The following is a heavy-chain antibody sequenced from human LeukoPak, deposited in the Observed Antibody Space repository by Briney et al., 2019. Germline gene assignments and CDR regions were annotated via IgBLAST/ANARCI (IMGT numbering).Heavy chain of an antibody. J-gene: IGHJ4*02. Sequence: PGGSLRLSCAASGFTFSSYWMSWVRQAPGKGLEWVSFIYSSVTHYSDSVKGRFTISRDNSRNTLFLQMNSLRAEDTAVYYCARRAGAYSHPYDYWGQGTLVTVSS. CDR1: GFTFSSYW. V-gene: IGHV3-53*01. D-gene: IGHD4/OR15-4a*01. CDR2: IYSSVT. CDR3: ARRAGAYSHPYDY.